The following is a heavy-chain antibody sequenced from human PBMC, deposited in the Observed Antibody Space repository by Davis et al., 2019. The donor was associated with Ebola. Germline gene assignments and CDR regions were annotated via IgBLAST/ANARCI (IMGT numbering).Heavy chain of an antibody. Sequence: GESLKISCAASGFTFSSYWMSWVRQAPGKGLEWLANIKPDGSEKYYVDSVKGRFTISRDNAKNSLYLQMNSLRAEDAAVYYCARGDYYDSNFADAFDIWGQGTMVTVST. J-gene: IGHJ3*02. D-gene: IGHD3-22*01. CDR3: ARGDYYDSNFADAFDI. CDR2: IKPDGSEK. CDR1: GFTFSSYW. V-gene: IGHV3-7*03.